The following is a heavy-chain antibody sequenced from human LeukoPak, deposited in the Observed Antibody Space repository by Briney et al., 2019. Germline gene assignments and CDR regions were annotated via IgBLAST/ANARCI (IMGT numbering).Heavy chain of an antibody. V-gene: IGHV3-13*01. CDR2: IDTAGDR. D-gene: IGHD2/OR15-2a*01. Sequence: GGSLRLSCAASGFTFRNYDMHWVRQASGKGLGWVSAIDTAGDRSYPVSVKGRFTISRENDKNSLFLQMNNLSAGDAAVYYCARGGSLYDASYYYFLDVWGKGTRVTVSS. CDR3: ARGGSLYDASYYYFLDV. J-gene: IGHJ6*03. CDR1: GFTFRNYD.